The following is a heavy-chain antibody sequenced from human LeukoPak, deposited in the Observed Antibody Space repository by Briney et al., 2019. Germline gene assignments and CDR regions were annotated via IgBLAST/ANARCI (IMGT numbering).Heavy chain of an antibody. J-gene: IGHJ4*02. Sequence: PGGSLRLSCAASGFTFSSYSMNWIRQAPGKGLEWVSSISSSTSYIYYADSVKGRFTISKDNAKNSLYLQMNSLRAEDTAVYYYARAGGSTASHSDYWGQGTLVTVSS. V-gene: IGHV3-21*01. CDR2: ISSSTSYI. D-gene: IGHD3-10*01. CDR1: GFTFSSYS. CDR3: ARAGGSTASHSDY.